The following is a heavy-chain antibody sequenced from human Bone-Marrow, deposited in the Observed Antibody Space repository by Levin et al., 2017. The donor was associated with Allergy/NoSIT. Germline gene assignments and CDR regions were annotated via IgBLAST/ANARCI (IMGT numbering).Heavy chain of an antibody. CDR1: GASVSNGAYY. D-gene: IGHD4-17*01. V-gene: IGHV4-61*08. J-gene: IGHJ5*02. CDR2: IYKSGST. Sequence: SETLSLTCTVSGASVSNGAYYWSWIRQPPGKGLEWIGSIYKSGSTNYNPSLKSRVTMLVDMSKNQFSLKLSSVTAADTSVYYCAREVGRTGWFDPWGQGTLVTVPS. CDR3: AREVGRTGWFDP.